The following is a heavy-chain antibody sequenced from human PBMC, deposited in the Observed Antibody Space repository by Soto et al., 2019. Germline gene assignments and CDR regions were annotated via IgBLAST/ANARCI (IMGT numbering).Heavy chain of an antibody. J-gene: IGHJ4*02. CDR1: GYTFTSYA. Sequence: ASVKVSCKASGYTFTSYAMNWVRQAPGQGLEWMGWIYTNTGNPTYAQGFTGRFVFSLDTSVSTAYLQICSLKAEDTAVYYCARGYCSSTSCYAVYFDYWGQGTLVTVSS. CDR2: IYTNTGNP. CDR3: ARGYCSSTSCYAVYFDY. V-gene: IGHV7-4-1*01. D-gene: IGHD2-2*01.